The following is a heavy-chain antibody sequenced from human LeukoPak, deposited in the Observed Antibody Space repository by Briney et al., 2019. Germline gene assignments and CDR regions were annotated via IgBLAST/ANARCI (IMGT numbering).Heavy chain of an antibody. CDR1: GFTFSSYG. Sequence: GGSLRLSCAASGFTFSSYGMNWVRQAPGKGLEWVSAISGSGDSTYYADSVKGRFTISRDNSKNTLHLQMNSLRADDTAVYYCATQNCGGGSCSYYFDYWGQGTLATVSS. J-gene: IGHJ4*02. CDR3: ATQNCGGGSCSYYFDY. CDR2: ISGSGDST. D-gene: IGHD2-15*01. V-gene: IGHV3-23*01.